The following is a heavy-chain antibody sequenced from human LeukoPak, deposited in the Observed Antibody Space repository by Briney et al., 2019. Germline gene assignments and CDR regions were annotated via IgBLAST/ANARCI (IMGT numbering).Heavy chain of an antibody. V-gene: IGHV3-53*01. Sequence: GGSLRLSCAASGFTVSNSYMSWVRQAPGKGPEWVSVIYVGGSTFYAGSVKGRFTISRDNSKNTLYLQMDSLRAEDTAIYYCTRAALNDYAANWGQGSLVTVSS. J-gene: IGHJ4*02. CDR2: IYVGGST. CDR1: GFTVSNSY. CDR3: TRAALNDYAAN. D-gene: IGHD4-17*01.